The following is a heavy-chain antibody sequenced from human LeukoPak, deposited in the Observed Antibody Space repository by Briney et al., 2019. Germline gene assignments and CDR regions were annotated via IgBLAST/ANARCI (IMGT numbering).Heavy chain of an antibody. Sequence: SGGSLRLSCAASGFTFSSYAMSWVRQAPWKGLEWVSAISGSGGSTYYADSVKGRFTISRDNSKNTLYLQMNSLRAEGTAVYYCAKSGSSGYCSSTSCYTPSGYWGQGTLVAVSS. CDR1: GFTFSSYA. CDR2: ISGSGGST. V-gene: IGHV3-23*01. J-gene: IGHJ4*02. CDR3: AKSGSSGYCSSTSCYTPSGY. D-gene: IGHD2-2*02.